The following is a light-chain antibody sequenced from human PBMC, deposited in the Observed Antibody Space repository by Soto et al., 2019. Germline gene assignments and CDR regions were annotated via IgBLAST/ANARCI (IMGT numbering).Light chain of an antibody. Sequence: DIQMTQSPSTLSASVGDRVTITCRASQSISSWLAWYQQKPGKAPKVLIYKASSVESGVPSRFSGSGSGTEFTLTISSLQPDDVATYYCQQYNSYSRTFGQGTKVEIK. CDR1: QSISSW. J-gene: IGKJ1*01. CDR3: QQYNSYSRT. CDR2: KAS. V-gene: IGKV1-5*03.